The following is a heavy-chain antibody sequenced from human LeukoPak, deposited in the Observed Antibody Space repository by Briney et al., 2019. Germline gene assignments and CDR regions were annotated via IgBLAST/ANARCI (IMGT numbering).Heavy chain of an antibody. CDR3: AREGAHDAFDI. Sequence: SETLSLTCTVSGGSISSYYWSWIRQPPGKGLEWIGYIYYSGSTNYNPSLKSRVTISVDTSKNQFSLKLSSVTAADTAVYYCAREGAHDAFDIWGQGTMVTVPS. CDR1: GGSISSYY. V-gene: IGHV4-59*01. CDR2: IYYSGST. D-gene: IGHD4/OR15-4a*01. J-gene: IGHJ3*02.